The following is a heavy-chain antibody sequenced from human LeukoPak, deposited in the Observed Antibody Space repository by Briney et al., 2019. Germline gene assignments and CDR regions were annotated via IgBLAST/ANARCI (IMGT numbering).Heavy chain of an antibody. J-gene: IGHJ4*02. CDR1: GFTFSSYC. Sequence: GGSLRLSCAASGFTFSSYCMHWVRQAPGKGLVWVSRINSDGSSTTYADSVKGRFTISRDNAKNTLYLQMNSLRAEDTAVYYCARDNWDLAFDYWGQGTLVTVSS. V-gene: IGHV3-74*01. CDR3: ARDNWDLAFDY. CDR2: INSDGSST. D-gene: IGHD1-7*01.